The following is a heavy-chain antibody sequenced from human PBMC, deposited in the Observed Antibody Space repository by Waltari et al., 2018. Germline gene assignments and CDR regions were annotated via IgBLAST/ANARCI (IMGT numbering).Heavy chain of an antibody. CDR2: INHSGST. V-gene: IGHV4-34*01. CDR1: GGSFSGYY. CDR3: ARGLYYYDSSGYYHPFQH. J-gene: IGHJ1*01. D-gene: IGHD3-22*01. Sequence: QVQLQQWGAGLLKPSETLSLTCAVYGGSFSGYYWSWIRQPPGKGLEWIGEINHSGSTNYNPSLNSRVTISVDTSKNQFSLKLSSVTAADTAVYYCARGLYYYDSSGYYHPFQHWGQGTLVTVSS.